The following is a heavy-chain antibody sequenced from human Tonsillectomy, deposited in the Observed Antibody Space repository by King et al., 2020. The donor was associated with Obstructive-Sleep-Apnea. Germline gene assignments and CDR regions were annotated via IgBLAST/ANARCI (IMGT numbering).Heavy chain of an antibody. Sequence: QLQESGPGLVKPSETLSLTCTVSGGSISSSSYYWGWIRQPPGKGLEWIGSIYYSGSTYYNPSLKSRVTISVDTSKNQFSLKLSSVTAADTAVYYCARVVTIFGVVPDLDYWGQGTLVTVSS. D-gene: IGHD3-3*01. CDR2: IYYSGST. V-gene: IGHV4-39*07. CDR1: GGSISSSSYY. CDR3: ARVVTIFGVVPDLDY. J-gene: IGHJ4*02.